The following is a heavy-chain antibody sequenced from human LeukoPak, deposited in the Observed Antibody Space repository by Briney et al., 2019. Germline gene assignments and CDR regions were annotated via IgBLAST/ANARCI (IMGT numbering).Heavy chain of an antibody. J-gene: IGHJ5*02. CDR3: AKDIVVVPAATGFNWFDP. CDR1: GFTFSSYA. CDR2: ISGSGGST. Sequence: GGSLRLSCAASGFTFSSYAMSWVRQAPGKGLEWVSAISGSGGSTYYADSMKGRFTISRDNSKNTLYLQMNSLRAEDTAVYYCAKDIVVVPAATGFNWFDPWGQGTLVTVSS. D-gene: IGHD2-2*01. V-gene: IGHV3-23*01.